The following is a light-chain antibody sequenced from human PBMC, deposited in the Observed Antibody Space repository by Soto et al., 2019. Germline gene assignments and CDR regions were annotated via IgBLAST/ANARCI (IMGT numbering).Light chain of an antibody. Sequence: EIVLTQSPGILSLSPGERATLSCRASQSLSSSYLAWYQQKPGQAPRVLIYGASSRATGIPDRFSRSGSGTDFTLTITSLEPEDFAIYYCQQYGSSPLTFGGGTRVEIK. CDR2: GAS. V-gene: IGKV3-20*01. CDR3: QQYGSSPLT. J-gene: IGKJ4*01. CDR1: QSLSSSY.